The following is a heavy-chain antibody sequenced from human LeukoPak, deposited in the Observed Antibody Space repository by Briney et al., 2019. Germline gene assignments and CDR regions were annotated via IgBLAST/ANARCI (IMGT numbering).Heavy chain of an antibody. V-gene: IGHV3-7*03. Sequence: GGSLRLSCAASGFAVSTSWMGWVRQAPGKGLEWVASLQDDGSHQYYVDSAKGRFTISRENAKNSLFLQMSSLRVEDTAVYYCARDLSSRDAYWGQGTPVTVSS. D-gene: IGHD6-13*01. CDR3: ARDLSSRDAY. CDR1: GFAVSTSW. CDR2: LQDDGSHQ. J-gene: IGHJ4*02.